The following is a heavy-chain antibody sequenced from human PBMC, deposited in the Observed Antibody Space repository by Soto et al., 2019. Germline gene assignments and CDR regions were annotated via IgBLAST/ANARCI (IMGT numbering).Heavy chain of an antibody. D-gene: IGHD6-13*01. V-gene: IGHV4-31*03. CDR3: ARRSVAAAGTKFDY. CDR1: GGSISSGGYY. J-gene: IGHJ4*02. Sequence: SLTCTVSGGSISSGGYYWSWIRQHPGKGLEWIGYIYYSGSTYYNPSLKSRVTISVDTSKNQFSLKLSSVTAADTAVYYCARRSVAAAGTKFDYWGQGTLVTVSS. CDR2: IYYSGST.